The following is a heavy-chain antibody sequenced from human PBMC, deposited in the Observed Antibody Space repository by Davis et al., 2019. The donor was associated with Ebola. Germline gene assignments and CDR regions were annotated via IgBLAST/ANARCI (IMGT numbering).Heavy chain of an antibody. V-gene: IGHV4-34*01. CDR3: ARDTAPYCDGDCYLFDY. CDR2: INHSGST. CDR1: GGSFSGYY. D-gene: IGHD2-21*01. J-gene: IGHJ4*02. Sequence: PSETLSLTCAVYGGSFSGYYWSWIRQPPGKGLEWIGEINHSGSTNYNPSLKSRVTISVDTSKNQFSLKLSSVTAADTAVYYCARDTAPYCDGDCYLFDYWGQGTLVTVSS.